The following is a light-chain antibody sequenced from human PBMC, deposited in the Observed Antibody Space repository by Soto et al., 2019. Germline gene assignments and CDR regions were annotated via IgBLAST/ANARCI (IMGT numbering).Light chain of an antibody. V-gene: IGLV7-43*01. CDR2: SID. CDR3: LLYYGGEAV. Sequence: QAVVTHKSSVTVSPGGTVTLTCAPTTGAVTSGNFPSWFQQRPGQPPRALIYSIDSKHSWTPARLSGSLLEGKAGLTLSGAQVEVEAEYYCLLYYGGEAVFGTGTKVTVL. J-gene: IGLJ1*01. CDR1: TGAVTSGNF.